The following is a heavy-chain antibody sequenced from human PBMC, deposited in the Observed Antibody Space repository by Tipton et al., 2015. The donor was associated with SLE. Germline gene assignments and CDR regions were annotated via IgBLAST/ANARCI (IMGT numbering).Heavy chain of an antibody. CDR1: GGSLSGYY. Sequence: LSLTCAVYGGSLSGYYWSWIRQAPGKGLEWVSVIYSGGSTYYADSVKGRFTISRDNSKNTLYLQMNSLRAEDTAVYYCARFNSSGWTGAFDIWGQGTMVTVSS. V-gene: IGHV3-66*02. J-gene: IGHJ3*02. D-gene: IGHD6-19*01. CDR3: ARFNSSGWTGAFDI. CDR2: IYSGGST.